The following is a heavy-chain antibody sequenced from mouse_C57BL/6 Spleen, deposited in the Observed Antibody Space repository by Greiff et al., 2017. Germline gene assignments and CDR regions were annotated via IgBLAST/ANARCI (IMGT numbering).Heavy chain of an antibody. J-gene: IGHJ2*01. CDR1: GYAFSSYW. CDR3: ASEEVYYNYFDY. D-gene: IGHD1-1*01. CDR2: IYPGDGDT. Sequence: QVQLKESGAELVKPGASVKISCKASGYAFSSYWMNWVKQRPGKGLEWIGQIYPGDGDTNYNGKFKGKATLTADKSSSTAYMQLSSLTSEDSAVYFCASEEVYYNYFDYWGQGTTLTVSS. V-gene: IGHV1-80*01.